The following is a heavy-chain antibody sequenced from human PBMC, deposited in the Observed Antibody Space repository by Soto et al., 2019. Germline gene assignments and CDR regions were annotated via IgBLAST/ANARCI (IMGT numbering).Heavy chain of an antibody. Sequence: GGSLRLSCAASGFTFSRYAMSWVRQAPGKGLEWVSAISDSGASTYYADSVKGRFTISRDNSKNTLYLQMNSLRAEDTAVYYCAKAGIQLWFNFDYWGQGTLVTVSS. D-gene: IGHD5-18*01. CDR2: ISDSGAST. V-gene: IGHV3-23*01. CDR3: AKAGIQLWFNFDY. CDR1: GFTFSRYA. J-gene: IGHJ4*02.